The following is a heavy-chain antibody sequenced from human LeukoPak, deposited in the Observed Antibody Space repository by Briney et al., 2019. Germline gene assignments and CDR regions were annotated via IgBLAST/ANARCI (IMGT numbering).Heavy chain of an antibody. V-gene: IGHV3-33*06. CDR3: AKDRDTAMEIDY. D-gene: IGHD5-18*01. CDR2: IWYDGSNK. J-gene: IGHJ4*02. CDR1: GFTFSNYG. Sequence: PGRSLRLSCAASGFTFSNYGMHWVRQAPGKGLEGVAVIWYDGSNKYYADSVKGRFTISRDNSKNTLYLQMKSLRAEDTAVYYCAKDRDTAMEIDYWGQGTLVTVSP.